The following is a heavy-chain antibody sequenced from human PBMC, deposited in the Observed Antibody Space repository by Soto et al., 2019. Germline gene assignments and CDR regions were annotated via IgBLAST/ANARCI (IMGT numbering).Heavy chain of an antibody. D-gene: IGHD6-19*01. V-gene: IGHV4-34*01. CDR1: GGSFSGYY. Sequence: PSETLSLTCAVYGGSFSGYYWSWIRQPPGKGLEWLGEINHSGITDYNPSLKSRITISIDTSKKQFSLKLNSVTAADTAVYYCAIGPRMWLAGGGCWGQGTQVTVSS. CDR2: INHSGIT. J-gene: IGHJ4*02. CDR3: AIGPRMWLAGGGC.